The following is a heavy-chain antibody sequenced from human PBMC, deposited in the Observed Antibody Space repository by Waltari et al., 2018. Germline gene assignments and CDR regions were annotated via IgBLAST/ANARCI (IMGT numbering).Heavy chain of an antibody. Sequence: QVQLVESGGGVVQPGRSLRLSCAASGFTFSSYGMHWVRQAPGKGLEGVAVISYDGSNKYYADSVKGRFTISRDNSKNTLYLQMNSLRAEDTAVYYCAKASGQAFFDYWGQGTLVTVSS. CDR3: AKASGQAFFDY. V-gene: IGHV3-30*18. CDR1: GFTFSSYG. D-gene: IGHD1-1*01. CDR2: ISYDGSNK. J-gene: IGHJ4*02.